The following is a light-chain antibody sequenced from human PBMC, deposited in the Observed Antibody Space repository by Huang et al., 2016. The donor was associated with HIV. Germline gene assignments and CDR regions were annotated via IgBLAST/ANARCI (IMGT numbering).Light chain of an antibody. J-gene: IGKJ4*01. CDR2: KAS. CDR1: QNIYSW. V-gene: IGKV1-5*03. Sequence: DIQMTQSPSTLSVSVGDRVIITCRASQNIYSWLAWYQQKPGKAPNLLIYKASTLESGVPSRFSGSGSGTEFTLTISSLQPDDSASYYCQRYNSLLSFGGGTKVEIK. CDR3: QRYNSLLS.